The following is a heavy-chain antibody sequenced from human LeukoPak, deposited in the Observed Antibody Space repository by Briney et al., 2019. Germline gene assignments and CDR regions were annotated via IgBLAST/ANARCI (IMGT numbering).Heavy chain of an antibody. Sequence: SETLSLTCAVSGGSISSSNWWSWVRQPPGKGLEWIGQIYHSGSTNYNPSLKSRVTISVDKSKNQFSLKLSSVTAADTAVYYCARDAYDSSGYSFDYWGQGTLVTVSS. V-gene: IGHV4-4*02. CDR1: GGSISSSNW. CDR2: IYHSGST. J-gene: IGHJ4*02. CDR3: ARDAYDSSGYSFDY. D-gene: IGHD3-22*01.